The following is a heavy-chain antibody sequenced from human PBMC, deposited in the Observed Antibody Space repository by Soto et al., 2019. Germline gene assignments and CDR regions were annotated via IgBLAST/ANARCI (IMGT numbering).Heavy chain of an antibody. CDR1: GGTFSSYT. V-gene: IGHV1-69*02. CDR3: ATFRGSYGMDV. Sequence: QVQLVQSGAEVKKPGSSVKVSCKASGGTFSSYTISWVRQAPGQGLEWMGRIIPILGIANYAQKFQGRVTITATKSTSTAYMELSSLRSEDTAVYYCATFRGSYGMDVWCQGPTVTVSS. J-gene: IGHJ6*02. D-gene: IGHD3-16*01. CDR2: IIPILGIA.